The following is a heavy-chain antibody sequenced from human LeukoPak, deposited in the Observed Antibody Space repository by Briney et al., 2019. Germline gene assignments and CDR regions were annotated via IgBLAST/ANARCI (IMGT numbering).Heavy chain of an antibody. V-gene: IGHV3-74*01. CDR1: GFTSSSYW. CDR2: INSDGSST. CDR3: ARYRGGNYYYYYMDV. J-gene: IGHJ6*03. Sequence: GSLRLSCAASGFTSSSYWMHWVRQAPGKGLVWVSRINSDGSSTSYADSVKGRFTISRDNAKNTLYLQMNSLRAEDTAVYYCARYRGGNYYYYYMDVWGKGTTVTVSS. D-gene: IGHD5-12*01.